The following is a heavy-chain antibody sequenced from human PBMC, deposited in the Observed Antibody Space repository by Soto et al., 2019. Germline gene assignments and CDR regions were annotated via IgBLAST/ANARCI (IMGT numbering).Heavy chain of an antibody. J-gene: IGHJ4*02. CDR1: GGSFSGYY. CDR2: INHSGST. D-gene: IGHD3-10*01. Sequence: SETLSLTCAVYGGSFSGYYWSWIRQPPGKGLEWIGEINHSGSTNYNPSLKSRVTISVDTSKNQFSLKLSSVTAADTAVYYCASGPRGFRDYWGQGTLVTVSS. V-gene: IGHV4-34*01. CDR3: ASGPRGFRDY.